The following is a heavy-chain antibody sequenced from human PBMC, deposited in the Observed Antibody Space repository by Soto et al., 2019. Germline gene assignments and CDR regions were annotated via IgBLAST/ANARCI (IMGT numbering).Heavy chain of an antibody. J-gene: IGHJ5*02. CDR1: GGSISSGGYY. Sequence: SETLSLTCTFSGGSISSGGYYLSWIRQHPGKGLEWIGYIYYSGSTYYNPSLKSRVTISVDTSKNQFSLKLSSVTAADTAVYYCAREAPGHCSGGSCYSGWFDPWGQGTLVTVSS. V-gene: IGHV4-31*03. D-gene: IGHD2-15*01. CDR2: IYYSGST. CDR3: AREAPGHCSGGSCYSGWFDP.